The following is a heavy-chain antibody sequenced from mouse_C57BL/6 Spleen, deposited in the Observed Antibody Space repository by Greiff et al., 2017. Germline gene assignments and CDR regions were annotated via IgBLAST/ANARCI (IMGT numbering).Heavy chain of an antibody. CDR1: GFTFSNYW. CDR2: IRLKSDNYAT. D-gene: IGHD2-12*01. CDR3: TEGNDVTY. Sequence: DVMLVESGGGLVQPGGSMKLSCVASGFTFSNYWMNWVRQSPEKGLEWVAQIRLKSDNYATHYAESVKGRFTISRDDSKSSVYLQMNNLRAEDTGIYYCTEGNDVTYCGQGTLVTVSA. V-gene: IGHV6-3*01. J-gene: IGHJ3*01.